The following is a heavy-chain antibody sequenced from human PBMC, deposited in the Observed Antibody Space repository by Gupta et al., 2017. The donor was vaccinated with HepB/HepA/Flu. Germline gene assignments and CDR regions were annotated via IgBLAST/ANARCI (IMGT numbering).Heavy chain of an antibody. CDR1: GFTFSSYA. D-gene: IGHD3-16*01. CDR3: ARERFWGFDY. V-gene: IGHV3-64*01. J-gene: IGHJ4*02. Sequence: EVQLVESGGGLVQPGGSLRLSCAVSGFTFSSYAMHWVRQAPGKGLEYVSAISSNGGTTYYANSVKGRFTISRDNSKNTLYLQMGSLRAEDMAVYYCARERFWGFDYWGQGTLVTVSS. CDR2: ISSNGGTT.